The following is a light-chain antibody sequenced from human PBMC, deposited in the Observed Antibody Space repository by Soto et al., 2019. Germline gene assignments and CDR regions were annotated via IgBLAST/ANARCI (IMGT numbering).Light chain of an antibody. CDR3: QSYDSSNVV. CDR2: EDN. Sequence: NFMLAQPHWVSWSPGKTVTISCTRSSGSIASNYVQWYQQRPGSAPTTVIYEDNQRPSGVPDRFSGSIDSSSNSASLTISGLKTEDEADYYCQSYDSSNVVFRTGTKVTVL. V-gene: IGLV6-57*04. J-gene: IGLJ1*01. CDR1: SGSIASNY.